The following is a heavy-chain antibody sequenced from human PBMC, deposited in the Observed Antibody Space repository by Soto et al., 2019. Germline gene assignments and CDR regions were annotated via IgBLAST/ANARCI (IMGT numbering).Heavy chain of an antibody. D-gene: IGHD2-2*01. CDR3: ARDGYQLLSYYYYGMDV. CDR1: GYTFTSYG. CDR2: ISAYNGNT. Sequence: ASVKVSCKASGYTFTSYGISCVRQAPGQGLEWMGWISAYNGNTNYAQKLQGRVTMTTDTSTSTAYMELRSLRSDDTAVYYCARDGYQLLSYYYYGMDVWGQGTTVTVSS. V-gene: IGHV1-18*01. J-gene: IGHJ6*02.